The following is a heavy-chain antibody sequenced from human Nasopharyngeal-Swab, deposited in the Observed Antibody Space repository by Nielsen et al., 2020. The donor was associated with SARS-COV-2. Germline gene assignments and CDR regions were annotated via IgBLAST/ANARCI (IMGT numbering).Heavy chain of an antibody. CDR1: GFIFSDYY. CDR2: ISRGGESI. Sequence: GESLKISCAASGFIFSDYYMTWIRQVPGKGLEWVSFISRGGESIYYADSVKGRFTIPRDNAKNSVYLQMNSLRAEDSAVYYCARGDDTTDYYEPFDSWGQGTLVTVSS. CDR3: ARGDDTTDYYEPFDS. V-gene: IGHV3-11*04. J-gene: IGHJ4*02. D-gene: IGHD3-22*01.